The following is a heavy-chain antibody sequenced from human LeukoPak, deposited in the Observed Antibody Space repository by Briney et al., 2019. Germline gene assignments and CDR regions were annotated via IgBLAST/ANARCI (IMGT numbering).Heavy chain of an antibody. CDR2: IYYSGST. J-gene: IGHJ5*02. CDR1: GGSVSSGSYY. Sequence: PSETLSPTCTVSGGSVSSGSYYWSWIRQPPGKGLEWIGYIYYSGSTNYNPSLKSRVTISVDTSKNQFSLKLSSVTAADTAVYYCARVMITFGGVIVNWFDPWGQGTLVTVSS. V-gene: IGHV4-61*01. CDR3: ARVMITFGGVIVNWFDP. D-gene: IGHD3-16*02.